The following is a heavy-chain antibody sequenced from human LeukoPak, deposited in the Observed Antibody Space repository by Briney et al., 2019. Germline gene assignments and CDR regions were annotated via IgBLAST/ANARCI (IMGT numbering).Heavy chain of an antibody. D-gene: IGHD6-13*01. Sequence: SETLSLTCTVSGGSISSGDYYWRWHRQPPGTGREWIGYIYYSGSTYYNPSLKSRVTISVDTSKNQFSLKLSSVTAADTAVYYCARPDPQPVLHYWGQGTLVTVSS. V-gene: IGHV4-30-4*08. CDR2: IYYSGST. CDR1: GGSISSGDYY. CDR3: ARPDPQPVLHY. J-gene: IGHJ4*02.